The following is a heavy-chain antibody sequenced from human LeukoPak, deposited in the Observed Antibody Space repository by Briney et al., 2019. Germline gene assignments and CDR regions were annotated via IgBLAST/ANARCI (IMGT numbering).Heavy chain of an antibody. CDR1: GGSFSGYY. V-gene: IGHV4-34*12. Sequence: SETLSLTCAVYGGSFSGYYWSWIRQPPGKGLEWIGSIFHTGSTYFNLSLKSRVTISVDTSKNQFSLKLSSVTAADTAVYYCARHEHDSSGYYPGYWGQGTLVTVSS. CDR2: IFHTGST. J-gene: IGHJ4*02. D-gene: IGHD3-22*01. CDR3: ARHEHDSSGYYPGY.